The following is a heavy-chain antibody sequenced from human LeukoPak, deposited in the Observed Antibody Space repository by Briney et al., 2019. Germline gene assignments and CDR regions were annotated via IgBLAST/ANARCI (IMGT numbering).Heavy chain of an antibody. J-gene: IGHJ4*02. D-gene: IGHD1-7*01. Sequence: SETLSLTCTVSGYSISSGCYWGWIRQPPGKGLEWIGSIYHSGSTYYNPSLKSRVTISVDTSKNQFSLKLSSVTAADTAMYYCARDSYNWNSNPFDYWGQGTLVTVSS. CDR1: GYSISSGCY. V-gene: IGHV4-38-2*02. CDR3: ARDSYNWNSNPFDY. CDR2: IYHSGST.